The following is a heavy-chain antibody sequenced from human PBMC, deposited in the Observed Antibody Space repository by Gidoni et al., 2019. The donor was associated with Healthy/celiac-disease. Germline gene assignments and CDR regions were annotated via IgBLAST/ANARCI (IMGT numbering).Heavy chain of an antibody. V-gene: IGHV4-59*01. J-gene: IGHJ4*02. CDR2: IYYSGST. Sequence: QVQLQESGPGLVKPSETLSLTCTVSGGSISSYYWSWIRQPPGKGLDWIGYIYYSGSTNYNPSLKSRVTISVDTSKNQFSLKLSSVTAADTAVYYCAGNYYILTGVGFWGQGTLVTVSS. CDR1: GGSISSYY. CDR3: AGNYYILTGVGF. D-gene: IGHD3-9*01.